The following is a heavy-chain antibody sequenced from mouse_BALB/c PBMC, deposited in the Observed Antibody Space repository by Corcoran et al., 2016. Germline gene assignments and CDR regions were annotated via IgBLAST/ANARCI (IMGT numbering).Heavy chain of an antibody. Sequence: GTELVKPGASVKISCKTSGYTFTEYTMHWVKQSYGKSLEWIGSINPNNGGTSYNQKFKGKATLTVDKSSSTAYMELRSLTSEDSAVYYCARDGGLRRNYALDYWGQGTSVTVSS. CDR1: GYTFTEYT. V-gene: IGHV1-22*01. D-gene: IGHD2-4*01. CDR3: ARDGGLRRNYALDY. CDR2: INPNNGGT. J-gene: IGHJ4*01.